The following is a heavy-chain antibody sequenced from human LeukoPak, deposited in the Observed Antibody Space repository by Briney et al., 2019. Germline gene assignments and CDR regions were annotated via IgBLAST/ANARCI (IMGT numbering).Heavy chain of an antibody. CDR3: AKGGNGYCTNGICSPRVVAAIDY. V-gene: IGHV3-23*01. Sequence: GGSLRLSCSASGFTFSTYSMTWVRQAPGRGLQWVSAISGSGADTYYADSVKGRFTISRDNSKNTLYLQMNSLRAEDTAVYYCAKGGNGYCTNGICSPRVVAAIDYWGQGTLVTVSS. CDR2: ISGSGADT. J-gene: IGHJ4*02. D-gene: IGHD2-8*01. CDR1: GFTFSTYS.